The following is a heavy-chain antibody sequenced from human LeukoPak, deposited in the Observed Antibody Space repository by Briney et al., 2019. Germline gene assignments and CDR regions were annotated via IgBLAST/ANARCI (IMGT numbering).Heavy chain of an antibody. Sequence: SGGSLRLSCAASGFTFSSYGMHWVRQAPGKGLEWVAVIWYDGSNKYYADSVKGRFTISRDNSKNTLYLQMNSLRAEDTAVYYCARDRAMPGYGMDVWGQGTTVTVSS. D-gene: IGHD2-2*01. CDR1: GFTFSSYG. CDR2: IWYDGSNK. V-gene: IGHV3-33*01. CDR3: ARDRAMPGYGMDV. J-gene: IGHJ6*02.